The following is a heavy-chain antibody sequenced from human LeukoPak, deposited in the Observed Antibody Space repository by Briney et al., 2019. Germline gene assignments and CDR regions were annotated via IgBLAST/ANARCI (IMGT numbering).Heavy chain of an antibody. D-gene: IGHD3-3*01. Sequence: KSSDTLSLTCAVYGGSFSGYYWSWIRQPPGKGLEWIGEINHSGSTNYNPSLKSRVTISVDTSKNQFSLKLSSVTAADTAVYYCARGFWDYDFWSGYSPYYFDYWGQGTLVTVSS. CDR3: ARGFWDYDFWSGYSPYYFDY. V-gene: IGHV4-34*01. CDR2: INHSGST. J-gene: IGHJ4*02. CDR1: GGSFSGYY.